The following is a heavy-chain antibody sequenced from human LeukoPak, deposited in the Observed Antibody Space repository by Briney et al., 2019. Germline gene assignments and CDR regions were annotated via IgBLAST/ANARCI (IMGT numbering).Heavy chain of an antibody. CDR1: GGSFSGYY. D-gene: IGHD1-26*01. J-gene: IGHJ4*02. CDR3: ARALNSGSYYY. Sequence: SETLSLTCAVYGGSFSGYYWSWIRQPPGKGLEWIGEINHSGSTNYNPSLKSRVTISVDTSKSQFSLKLSSVTAADTAVYYCARALNSGSYYYWGQGTLVTVSS. V-gene: IGHV4-34*01. CDR2: INHSGST.